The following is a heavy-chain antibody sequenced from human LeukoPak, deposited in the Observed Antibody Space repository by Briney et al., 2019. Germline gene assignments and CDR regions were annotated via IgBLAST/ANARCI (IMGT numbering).Heavy chain of an antibody. CDR2: IYYSGST. Sequence: SETLSLTCTVSGGSISSSSYYWCWIRQPPGKGLEWIGSIYYSGSTYYNPSLKSRVTISVDTSKNQFSLKLSSVTAADTAVYYCARTKPYYYYMDVWGKGTTVTVSS. CDR1: GGSISSSSYY. J-gene: IGHJ6*03. CDR3: ARTKPYYYYMDV. V-gene: IGHV4-39*01.